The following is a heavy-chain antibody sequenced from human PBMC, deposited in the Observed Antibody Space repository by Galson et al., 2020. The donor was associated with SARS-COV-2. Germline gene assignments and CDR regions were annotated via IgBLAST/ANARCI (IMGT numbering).Heavy chain of an antibody. J-gene: IGHJ4*02. Sequence: SETLSLTCTVSGGSISSSSYYWGWIRQPPGEGLEWIGSIYYSESNYYNPSLTSRVTMSVHTSKNQFSLKLSSVTAADTAVYYCARQILTGYYSFYYFDYWGQGTLVTVSS. D-gene: IGHD3-9*01. CDR3: ARQILTGYYSFYYFDY. CDR1: GGSISSSSYY. V-gene: IGHV4-39*01. CDR2: IYYSESN.